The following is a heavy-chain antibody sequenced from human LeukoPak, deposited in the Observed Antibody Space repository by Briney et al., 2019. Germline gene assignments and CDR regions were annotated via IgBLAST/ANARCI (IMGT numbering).Heavy chain of an antibody. Sequence: GGSLRLSCAAFAFALSTYTMEWVRPAPGKGLEWVSSINPDSKYIYYRDSVRGRFTISRDNAKNSLYLQMNSLRVEDTAVYFCARFVDQSTYYFDSWGQGTLVIVSS. J-gene: IGHJ4*02. CDR2: INPDSKYI. V-gene: IGHV3-21*01. CDR3: ARFVDQSTYYFDS. D-gene: IGHD3-10*01. CDR1: AFALSTYT.